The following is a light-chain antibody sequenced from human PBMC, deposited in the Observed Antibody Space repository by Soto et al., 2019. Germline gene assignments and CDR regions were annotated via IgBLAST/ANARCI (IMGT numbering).Light chain of an antibody. CDR3: QQYGTSPPT. CDR2: VTS. V-gene: IGKV3-20*01. Sequence: IVLTQSPGTLSLSAGERATLSCRASQSVSSSYLAWYQQKPGQAPRVLIYVTSSRATGIPDRFSGSGSGTDFTFTISRLEPEDFAVYYCQQYGTSPPTFGPGTKVDIK. CDR1: QSVSSSY. J-gene: IGKJ3*01.